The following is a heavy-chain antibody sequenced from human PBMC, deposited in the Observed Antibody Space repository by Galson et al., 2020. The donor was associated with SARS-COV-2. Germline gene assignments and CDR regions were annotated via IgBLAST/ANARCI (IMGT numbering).Heavy chain of an antibody. CDR1: GGSISSSSYY. D-gene: IGHD1-1*01. J-gene: IGHJ4*02. CDR3: ARDHRNWNYFDY. Sequence: SETLSLTCTVSGGSISSSSYYWGWIRQPPGKGLEWIGSIYYSGSTYYNLSLKSRVTISVDTSKNQFSLKLSSVTAADTAVYYCARDHRNWNYFDYWGQGTLVTVSS. V-gene: IGHV4-39*07. CDR2: IYYSGST.